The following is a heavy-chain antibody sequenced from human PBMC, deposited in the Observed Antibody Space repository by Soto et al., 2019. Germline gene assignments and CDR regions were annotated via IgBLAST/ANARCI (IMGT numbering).Heavy chain of an antibody. V-gene: IGHV3-15*01. Sequence: ALRLSCVASGFTFNNAWMSWVRQAPGKGLEWVGRFKSTTDGGTTEYAAPMKGRFTISRDDSKNTVYLQMDSLTTEDTAVYYCTTDLSTVPGYFDYWGQGTLVTVSS. D-gene: IGHD4-17*01. CDR3: TTDLSTVPGYFDY. J-gene: IGHJ4*02. CDR1: GFTFNNAW. CDR2: FKSTTDGGTT.